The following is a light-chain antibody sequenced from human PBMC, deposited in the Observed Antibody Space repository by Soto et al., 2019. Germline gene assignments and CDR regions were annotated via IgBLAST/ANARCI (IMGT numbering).Light chain of an antibody. CDR2: AAS. V-gene: IGKV1-8*01. CDR1: QGISSY. J-gene: IGKJ2*01. Sequence: AIRMTQSPSSLSASTGDRVTITCRASQGISSYLAWYQQKPGKVPKLLIYAASTLQSGVPSRFSGSGSGTDFTLTISCLQSEDFATYYCQQYYSYPGTFGQGTKLEIK. CDR3: QQYYSYPGT.